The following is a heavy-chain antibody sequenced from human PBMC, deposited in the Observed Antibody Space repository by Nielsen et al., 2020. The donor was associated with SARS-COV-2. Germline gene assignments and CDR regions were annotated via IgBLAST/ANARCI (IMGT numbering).Heavy chain of an antibody. D-gene: IGHD3-10*01. Sequence: SETLSLTCTVSGGSISSYYWSWIRQPPGKGLEWIGYIYYSGSTNYNPSLKSRVTISVDTSKNQFSLKLGSVTAADTAVYYCARVYYYGSGSRRPYYYGMDVWGQGTTVTVSS. CDR2: IYYSGST. J-gene: IGHJ6*02. CDR1: GGSISSYY. CDR3: ARVYYYGSGSRRPYYYGMDV. V-gene: IGHV4-59*13.